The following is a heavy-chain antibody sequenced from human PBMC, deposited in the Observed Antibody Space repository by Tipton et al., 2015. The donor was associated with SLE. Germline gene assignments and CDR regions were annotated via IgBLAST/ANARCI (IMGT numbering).Heavy chain of an antibody. V-gene: IGHV4-4*09. CDR3: ARDRAFYYGSGPDAFDI. J-gene: IGHJ3*02. CDR1: GGSISSYY. CDR2: IYTSGST. D-gene: IGHD3-10*01. Sequence: TLSLTCTVSGGSISSYYWSWIRQPAGRGLEWIGYIYTSGSTNYNPSLKSRATISLDTSKNQFSLKLSSVTATDTAVYYCARDRAFYYGSGPDAFDIWGQGTMVTVSS.